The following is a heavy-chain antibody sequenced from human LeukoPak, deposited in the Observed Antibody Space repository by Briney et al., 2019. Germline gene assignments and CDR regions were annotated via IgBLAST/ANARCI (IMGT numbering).Heavy chain of an antibody. J-gene: IGHJ4*02. V-gene: IGHV4-59*01. Sequence: SETLSLTCTVSGGSLSSYYWSWIRQPPGKGLEWIGYIYYSGSAKYNPSLKSRVTISVDTSKNQFSLKLSSVTAADTAVYYCARAVISFGGVIAKGFDSWGQGTLVTISS. CDR3: ARAVISFGGVIAKGFDS. CDR2: IYYSGSA. CDR1: GGSLSSYY. D-gene: IGHD3-16*02.